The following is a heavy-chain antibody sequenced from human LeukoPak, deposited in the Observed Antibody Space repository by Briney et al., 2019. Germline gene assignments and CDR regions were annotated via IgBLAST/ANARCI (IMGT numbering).Heavy chain of an antibody. CDR1: GGSISSLY. CDR3: ARHRAYSSSSPFDY. D-gene: IGHD6-6*01. CDR2: IYYTGST. Sequence: SETLSLTCSVSGGSISSLYWSWIRRPPGKGLVWIGYIYYTGSTNYNPSLKSRVTMFVDMSKNQFSLRLSSVTAADTAVYYCARHRAYSSSSPFDYWGQGTLVTVSS. V-gene: IGHV4-59*08. J-gene: IGHJ4*02.